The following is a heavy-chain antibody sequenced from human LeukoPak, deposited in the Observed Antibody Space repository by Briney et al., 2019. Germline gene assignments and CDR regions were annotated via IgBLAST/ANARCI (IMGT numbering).Heavy chain of an antibody. CDR3: ARDQGWPFHFDC. Sequence: PSETLSLTCTVSGGSLSSYNWSWVRQPAGKGLEWIGRIYTSGDTTYNPSLKSRVTMSVDTSKNQFSLKLTSVTAADTAVYYCARDQGWPFHFDCWGQGALVIVSS. J-gene: IGHJ4*02. D-gene: IGHD6-19*01. CDR1: GGSLSSYN. V-gene: IGHV4-4*07. CDR2: IYTSGDT.